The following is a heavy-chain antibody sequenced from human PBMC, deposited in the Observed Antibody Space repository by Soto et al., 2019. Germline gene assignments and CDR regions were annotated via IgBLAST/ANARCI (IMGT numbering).Heavy chain of an antibody. CDR2: IKGGTGQT. V-gene: IGHV1-3*01. CDR1: GYTFSTHA. Sequence: ASVKVSCKASGYTFSTHAMHWVRQAPGQSLEWMGWIKGGTGQTKHSHRFQDRISMTTDTSTITAYMELRSLRSDDTAVYYCARDGKQLVLFLSLRAFDIGGKGTRVPVSS. D-gene: IGHD6-6*01. J-gene: IGHJ3*02. CDR3: ARDGKQLVLFLSLRAFDI.